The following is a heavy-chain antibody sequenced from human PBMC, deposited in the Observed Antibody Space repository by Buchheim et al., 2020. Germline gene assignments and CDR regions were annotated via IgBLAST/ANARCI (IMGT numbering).Heavy chain of an antibody. V-gene: IGHV3-23*01. Sequence: EVQLLESGGGFVQPGGSLRLSCAASGFTFSTYAMSWVRQAPGKGLEWVSGVSASGDSTNYADSVKGRFTISRDNSKNTLYLQMNSLGAEDTAVYYCAKDATFCGGDCYTENWFDPWGQGTL. D-gene: IGHD2-21*01. CDR1: GFTFSTYA. J-gene: IGHJ5*02. CDR3: AKDATFCGGDCYTENWFDP. CDR2: VSASGDST.